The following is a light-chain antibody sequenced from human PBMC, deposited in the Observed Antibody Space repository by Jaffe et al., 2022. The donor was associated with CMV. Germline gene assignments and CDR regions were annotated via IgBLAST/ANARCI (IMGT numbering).Light chain of an antibody. CDR2: DVI. V-gene: IGLV2-14*03. Sequence: QSALTQPASVSGSPGQSITISCTGTSSDVGAYNYVSWYQQHPDKAPKLLISDVINRPSGVSNRFSGSKSGNTASLTISGLQAEDDATYHCASYTTSSTLVFGGGTKLTVL. J-gene: IGLJ3*02. CDR1: SSDVGAYNY. CDR3: ASYTTSSTLV.